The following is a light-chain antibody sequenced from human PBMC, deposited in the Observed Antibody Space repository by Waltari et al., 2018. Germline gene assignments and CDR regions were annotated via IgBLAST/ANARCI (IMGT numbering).Light chain of an antibody. V-gene: IGLV3-19*01. CDR3: HSRDASGVGGS. Sequence: SSELTQDPAVSVAMGQTVRITCQGDRLRSYYARWYQQRPGQAPRLVMYDKNNRPSGVPDRFSGSSSHNTASLTITGAQAEDEASYYCHSRDASGVGGSFGGGTKLTVL. CDR2: DKN. CDR1: RLRSYY. J-gene: IGLJ2*01.